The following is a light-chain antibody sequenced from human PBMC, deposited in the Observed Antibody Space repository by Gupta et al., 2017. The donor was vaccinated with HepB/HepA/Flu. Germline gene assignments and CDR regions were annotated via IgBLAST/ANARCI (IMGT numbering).Light chain of an antibody. CDR2: GAS. CDR1: QSVSSN. J-gene: IGKJ1*01. V-gene: IGKV3-15*01. Sequence: EIVMTQSPGTLSVSPGERATLSCRASQSVSSNLAWYQQKPGQAPRLLISGASTRATGIPARFSGGGSGTEFTLTISSLQSEDFAVYYCQQYDDWPQTFGQGTKVEIK. CDR3: QQYDDWPQT.